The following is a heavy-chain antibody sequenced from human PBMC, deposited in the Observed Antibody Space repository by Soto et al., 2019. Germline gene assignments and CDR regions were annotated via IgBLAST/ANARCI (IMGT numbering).Heavy chain of an antibody. CDR2: ISAYNGNT. CDR1: GYTFTSYG. CDR3: ARDRAADGPHDAFDI. Sequence: GASVKVSCKASGYTFTSYGISWVRQAPGQGLEWMGWISAYNGNTNYAQKLQGRVTMTTDTSTSTAYMELRSLRSDDTAVYYCARDRAADGPHDAFDIWGQGTMVTVSS. D-gene: IGHD6-13*01. J-gene: IGHJ3*02. V-gene: IGHV1-18*01.